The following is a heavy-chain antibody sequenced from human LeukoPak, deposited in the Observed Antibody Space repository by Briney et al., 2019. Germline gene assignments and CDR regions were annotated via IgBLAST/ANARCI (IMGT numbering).Heavy chain of an antibody. CDR1: GFTFSSNA. Sequence: QPGGSLRLSCAASGFTFSSNAMSWVRQAPGKGLEWVSCISGSGDSSHYADSVKGRFTISRDNSKNTLYLKMNSLRAEDTAVYYCAKDAVGPAYSSSWYEFDSWGQGTLVTVSS. J-gene: IGHJ4*02. D-gene: IGHD6-13*01. V-gene: IGHV3-23*01. CDR2: ISGSGDSS. CDR3: AKDAVGPAYSSSWYEFDS.